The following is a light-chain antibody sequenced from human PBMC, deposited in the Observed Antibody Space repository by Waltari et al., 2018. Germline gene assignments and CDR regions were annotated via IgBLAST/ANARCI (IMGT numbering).Light chain of an antibody. CDR3: MQALQTPRT. CDR2: LTS. Sequence: DIVITQSPLSLPFTPGEPASISCRSSQSLLHSNGYNYLDWYLQKPGQSPQVLIYLTSNRASGVPDRISGSGSGTDFTLKISRVEAEDVGVYYCMQALQTPRTFGQGTRLEIK. J-gene: IGKJ2*01. V-gene: IGKV2-28*01. CDR1: QSLLHSNGYNY.